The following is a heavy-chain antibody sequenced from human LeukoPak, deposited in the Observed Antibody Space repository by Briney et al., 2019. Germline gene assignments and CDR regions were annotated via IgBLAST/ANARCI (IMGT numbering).Heavy chain of an antibody. V-gene: IGHV1-2*02. CDR3: ARRTLVGATHFDY. CDR2: INPNSGGT. D-gene: IGHD1-26*01. Sequence: GASVKVSCKAPGYTFTGYYMHWVRQAPGQGLEWMGWINPNSGGTNYAKKFQGRVTMTRDTSISTAYMELSRLRSDDTAVYYCARRTLVGATHFDYWGQGTLVTVSS. CDR1: GYTFTGYY. J-gene: IGHJ4*02.